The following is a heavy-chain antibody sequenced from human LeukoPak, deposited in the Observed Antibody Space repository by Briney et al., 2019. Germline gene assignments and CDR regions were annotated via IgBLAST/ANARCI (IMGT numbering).Heavy chain of an antibody. CDR3: ARGAVLTVYVIIEGNWFDP. CDR2: INPNSGGT. V-gene: IGHV1-2*02. J-gene: IGHJ5*02. D-gene: IGHD2-8*01. CDR1: GYTFTGYY. Sequence: ASVKVSCKASGYTFTGYYMHWVRQAPGQGLEWMGWINPNSGGTNYAQKFQGRVAMTRDTSISTAYMELSRLRSDDTDVYYCARGAVLTVYVIIEGNWFDPWGQGTLVTVSP.